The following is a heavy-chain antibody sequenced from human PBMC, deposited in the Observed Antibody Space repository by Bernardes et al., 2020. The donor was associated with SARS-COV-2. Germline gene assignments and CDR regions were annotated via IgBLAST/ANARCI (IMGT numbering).Heavy chain of an antibody. J-gene: IGHJ4*02. Sequence: GGSLRLSCATSGFTFRNYAFHWVRKGPGKGLEWVEVIWYDGSYKYYADSVKGRFTISRDNSKNTLYLQMNSLRVEDTAAYYCARADSSGYSGEDYWGQGTPVTVSS. CDR2: IWYDGSYK. D-gene: IGHD3-22*01. CDR3: ARADSSGYSGEDY. V-gene: IGHV3-33*01. CDR1: GFTFRNYA.